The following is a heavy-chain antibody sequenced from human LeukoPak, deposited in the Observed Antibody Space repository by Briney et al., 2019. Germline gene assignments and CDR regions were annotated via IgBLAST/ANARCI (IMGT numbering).Heavy chain of an antibody. CDR2: INPNSGGT. Sequence: GASVKVSCKASGYTFTGYYMHWVRQAPGQGLEWMGWINPNSGGTNYALKFQGRVTMTRDTSISTAYMELSSLRSEDTAVYYCARDHSNRGYSYGQNWFDPWGQGTLVTVSS. V-gene: IGHV1-2*02. CDR1: GYTFTGYY. CDR3: ARDHSNRGYSYGQNWFDP. D-gene: IGHD5-18*01. J-gene: IGHJ5*02.